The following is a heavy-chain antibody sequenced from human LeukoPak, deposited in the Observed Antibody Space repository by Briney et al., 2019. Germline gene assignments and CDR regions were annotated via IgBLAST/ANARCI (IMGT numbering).Heavy chain of an antibody. CDR1: GFTLSNAW. D-gene: IGHD3-10*01. J-gene: IGHJ4*02. Sequence: KPGGSLRLSCAASGFTLSNAWLSWVRQAPGKGLEWVGRIKTKGDGGTTDYAAPVKGRFTISRDDSKNTLYVQMDSLQTEDTAVYYCTTDPIIRELLATDFDCWGQGTLVTVSS. CDR3: TTDPIIRELLATDFDC. CDR2: IKTKGDGGTT. V-gene: IGHV3-15*01.